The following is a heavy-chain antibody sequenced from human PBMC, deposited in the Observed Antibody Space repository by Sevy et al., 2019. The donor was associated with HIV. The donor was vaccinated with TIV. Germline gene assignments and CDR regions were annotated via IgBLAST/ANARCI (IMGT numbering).Heavy chain of an antibody. J-gene: IGHJ3*02. Sequence: TLSLTCTVSGGSISSGGYYWSWIRQHPGKGLEWIGYISYSGSTYYNPSLKSRFTISVDTSKNQFSLKLSSVTAADTAVYYCARATNLNAFDIWGQGTMVTVSS. CDR2: ISYSGST. V-gene: IGHV4-31*03. D-gene: IGHD1-26*01. CDR1: GGSISSGGYY. CDR3: ARATNLNAFDI.